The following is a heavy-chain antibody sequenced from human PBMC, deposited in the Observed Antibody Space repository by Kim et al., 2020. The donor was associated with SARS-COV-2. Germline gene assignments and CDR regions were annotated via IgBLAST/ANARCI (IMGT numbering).Heavy chain of an antibody. D-gene: IGHD3-22*01. V-gene: IGHV4-31*01. J-gene: IGHJ4*02. CDR3: ARTRITMIVVVTHFDY. Sequence: PALRRAVTISVDTSKNQFSRKLSAVTAADTAVYYCARTRITMIVVVTHFDYWGQGTLVTVSS.